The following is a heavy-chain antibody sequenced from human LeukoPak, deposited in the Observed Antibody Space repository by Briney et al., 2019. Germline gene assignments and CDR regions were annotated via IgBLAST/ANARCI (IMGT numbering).Heavy chain of an antibody. CDR2: ISNSGSTT. CDR1: GFTFTTYN. J-gene: IGHJ6*03. CDR3: TRERNSYYMDV. V-gene: IGHV3-48*04. Sequence: GGSLSLSCAASGFTFTTYNMIWVRQAPGKGLEWVSFISNSGSTTYYADSVKGRYPLPRDNAKNPLYVQMNTLRAEDTPVYYCTRERNSYYMDVWGKGTRVTVSS.